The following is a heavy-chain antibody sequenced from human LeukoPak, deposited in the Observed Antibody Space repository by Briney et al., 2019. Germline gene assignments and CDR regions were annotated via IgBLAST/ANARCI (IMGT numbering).Heavy chain of an antibody. CDR2: THHSGST. J-gene: IGHJ1*01. Sequence: SETLSLTCIVSGDSVSGYYWKWLRQPPGKGLEGIGYTHHSGSTSYNPSLMSRVTISLDTSNNQFSLNLRSVTAAVTAVYYCVRDHYYDSSGYTFRHWGQGTLVTVSS. D-gene: IGHD3-22*01. CDR1: GDSVSGYY. CDR3: VRDHYYDSSGYTFRH. V-gene: IGHV4-59*02.